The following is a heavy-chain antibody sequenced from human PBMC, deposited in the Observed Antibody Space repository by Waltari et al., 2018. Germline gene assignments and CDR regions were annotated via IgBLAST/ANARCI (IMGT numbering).Heavy chain of an antibody. D-gene: IGHD3-3*01. CDR3: ARLDYDFWSGYTHFDY. J-gene: IGHJ4*02. CDR1: GYSFTSYW. Sequence: EVQLVQSGAEVKKPGESLKISCKGSGYSFTSYWIGWVGQMPGKGLEWMGIIYPGYSDTRDSPSFQGQVTIAADKSISTAYLQWSSLKASDTAMYYCARLDYDFWSGYTHFDYWGQGTLVTVSS. V-gene: IGHV5-51*03. CDR2: IYPGYSDT.